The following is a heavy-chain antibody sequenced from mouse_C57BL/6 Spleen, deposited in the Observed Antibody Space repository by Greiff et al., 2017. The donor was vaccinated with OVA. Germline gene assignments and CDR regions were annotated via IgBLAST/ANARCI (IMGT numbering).Heavy chain of an antibody. CDR2: INPSSGYT. J-gene: IGHJ1*03. CDR1: GYTFTSYW. D-gene: IGHD2-4*01. CDR3: AKSGDYDLYFDV. Sequence: VQLQESGAELAKPGASVKLSCKASGYTFTSYWMHWVKQRPGQGLEWIGYINPSSGYTKYNQKFKDKATLTAYKYSSTAYMQLSSLTYEDSAVYYCAKSGDYDLYFDVWGTGTTVTVSS. V-gene: IGHV1-7*01.